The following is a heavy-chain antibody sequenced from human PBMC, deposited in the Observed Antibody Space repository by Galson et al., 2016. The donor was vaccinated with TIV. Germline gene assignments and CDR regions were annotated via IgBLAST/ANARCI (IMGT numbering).Heavy chain of an antibody. CDR3: ARDPTYYDANGWGH. CDR1: GYTFTSYG. D-gene: IGHD3-22*01. Sequence: SVKVSCKASGYTFTSYGIHWMRQAPGQRLEWMGWINTATGYAKYSQTFQDRITITRDTSASTAYMEQRSLRSDDTAMYYCARDPTYYDANGWGHWGQGTLVIVSS. CDR2: INTATGYA. J-gene: IGHJ4*02. V-gene: IGHV1-3*04.